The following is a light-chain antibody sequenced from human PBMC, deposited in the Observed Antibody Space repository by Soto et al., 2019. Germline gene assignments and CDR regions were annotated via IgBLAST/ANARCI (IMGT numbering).Light chain of an antibody. CDR1: SSDVGGYNY. Sequence: QSALTQPASVSGSPGQSITISCTGTSSDVGGYNYVSWYQQHPGKAPKLMIYEVSNRPSGVSNRFSGSKSGNAASLTISGLQAEGEADYYCSSYASSSTQVFGTGTKLTVL. J-gene: IGLJ1*01. V-gene: IGLV2-14*01. CDR2: EVS. CDR3: SSYASSSTQV.